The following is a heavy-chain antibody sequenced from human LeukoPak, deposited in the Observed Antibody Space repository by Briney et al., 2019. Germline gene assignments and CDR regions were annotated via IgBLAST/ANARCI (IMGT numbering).Heavy chain of an antibody. CDR3: ARTCEERWLQFWCDY. CDR1: GGSISSSSYY. CDR2: IYYSGST. V-gene: IGHV4-39*07. Sequence: SETLSLTCTVSGGSISSSSYYWGWIRQPPGKGLEWIGSIYYSGSTYYNPSLKSRVTISVDTSKNQFSLKLSSVTAADTAVYYCARTCEERWLQFWCDYWGQGTLVTVSS. J-gene: IGHJ4*02. D-gene: IGHD5-24*01.